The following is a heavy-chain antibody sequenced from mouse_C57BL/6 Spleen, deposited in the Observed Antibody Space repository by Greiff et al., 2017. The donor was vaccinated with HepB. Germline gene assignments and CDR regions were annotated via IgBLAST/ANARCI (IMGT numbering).Heavy chain of an antibody. V-gene: IGHV14-1*01. J-gene: IGHJ3*01. CDR2: IDPEDGDT. Sequence: EVKVVESGAELVRPGASVKLSCTASGFNIKDYYMHWVKQRPEQGLEWIGRIDPEDGDTEYAPKFQGKATMTADTSSNTAYLQLSSLTSEDTAVYYCTNSNYVAWFAYWGQGTLVTVSA. CDR3: TNSNYVAWFAY. CDR1: GFNIKDYY. D-gene: IGHD2-5*01.